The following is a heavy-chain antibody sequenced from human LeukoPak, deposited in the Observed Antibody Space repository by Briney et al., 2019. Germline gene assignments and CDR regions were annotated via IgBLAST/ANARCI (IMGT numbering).Heavy chain of an antibody. CDR3: ARSPFLWFGELSEFDP. D-gene: IGHD3-10*01. J-gene: IGHJ5*02. CDR2: IYTSGST. V-gene: IGHV4-61*02. Sequence: SETLSLTCTVSGGSISRGSYYWSWIRQPAGKGLEWIGRIYTSGSTNYNPSLKSRVTISVDTSKNQFSLKLSSVTAADTAVYYCARSPFLWFGELSEFDPWGQGTLVTVSS. CDR1: GGSISRGSYY.